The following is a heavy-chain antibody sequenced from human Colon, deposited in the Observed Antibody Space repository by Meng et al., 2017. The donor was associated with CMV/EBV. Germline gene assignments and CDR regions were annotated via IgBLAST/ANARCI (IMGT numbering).Heavy chain of an antibody. Sequence: SETLSLTCTVSGDSINSGNYYWSWIRHHPGKGLEWIGNIYYTGNTQYNPSLKSRVTISVDTSQNQFSLKLSSVTAADTALYYCARDNPPYGDYAGDAFDIWGQGTMVTVS. J-gene: IGHJ3*02. CDR2: IYYTGNT. CDR3: ARDNPPYGDYAGDAFDI. V-gene: IGHV4-31*03. CDR1: GDSINSGNYY. D-gene: IGHD4-17*01.